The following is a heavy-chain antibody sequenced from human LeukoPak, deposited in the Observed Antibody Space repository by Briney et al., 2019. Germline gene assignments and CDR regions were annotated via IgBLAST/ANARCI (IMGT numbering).Heavy chain of an antibody. Sequence: GGSLRLSCAASGFTFGSYGMHWVRQAPGKGLEWVAVISYDGSNKYYADSVKGRFTISRDNSKNTLYLQMNSLRAEDTAVYYCARDHGPMVRGVIGRSSDYYYHYYMDVWGKGTTVTVSS. CDR1: GFTFGSYG. CDR3: ARDHGPMVRGVIGRSSDYYYHYYMDV. J-gene: IGHJ6*03. CDR2: ISYDGSNK. V-gene: IGHV3-30*12. D-gene: IGHD3-10*01.